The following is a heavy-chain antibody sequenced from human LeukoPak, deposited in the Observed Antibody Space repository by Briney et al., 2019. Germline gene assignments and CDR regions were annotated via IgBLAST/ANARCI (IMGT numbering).Heavy chain of an antibody. J-gene: IGHJ4*02. V-gene: IGHV3-53*01. CDR3: ARVRDSYDGSGAFDY. Sequence: PGGSLRLSCAVSGFTVSRSYMTWVRQAPGKGLEWVSVIYSGGTTSSTDSVKGRFTISRDNSKNTQFLQMSNLRAEDTAMYYCARVRDSYDGSGAFDYWGQGALVTVSS. CDR1: GFTVSRSY. D-gene: IGHD3-22*01. CDR2: IYSGGTT.